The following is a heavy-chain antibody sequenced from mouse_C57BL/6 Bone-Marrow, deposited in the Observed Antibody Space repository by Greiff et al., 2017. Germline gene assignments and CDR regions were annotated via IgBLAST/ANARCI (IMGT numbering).Heavy chain of an antibody. CDR3: TRSLIYYGTNY. CDR1: GFNIKDYY. Sequence: VQLKQSGAELVKPGASVKLSCTASGFNIKDYYIHWVKQRTEQGLEWIGRIDPEDGETKYAPKFQDKATITADTSSNTASLQLSSLTSEDTAVYYCTRSLIYYGTNYWGQGTTLTVSS. CDR2: IDPEDGET. D-gene: IGHD1-1*01. V-gene: IGHV14-2*01. J-gene: IGHJ2*01.